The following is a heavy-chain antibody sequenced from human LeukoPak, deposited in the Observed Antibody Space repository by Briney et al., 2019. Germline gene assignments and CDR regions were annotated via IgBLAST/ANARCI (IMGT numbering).Heavy chain of an antibody. J-gene: IGHJ3*02. Sequence: PGGSLRLSCEASGFTFSAYAMTWVRQAPGKGLEWVSSISSGSTYIYYTNSLKGRFTVSRDDAKNSLYLQMNSLRAEDTAVYYCASGSGDAFDIWGQGTVVTVSS. CDR1: GFTFSAYA. CDR3: ASGSGDAFDI. D-gene: IGHD5-12*01. CDR2: ISSGSTYI. V-gene: IGHV3-21*01.